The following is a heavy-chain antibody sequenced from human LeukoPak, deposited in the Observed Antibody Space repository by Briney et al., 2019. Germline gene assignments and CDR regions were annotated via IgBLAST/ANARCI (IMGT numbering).Heavy chain of an antibody. V-gene: IGHV3-72*01. CDR1: GFTFSDYY. CDR2: ARNKPHSYTT. Sequence: GGSLRLSCAASGFTFSDYYMDWVRQAPGKGLEWVGRARNKPHSYTTKYAASVEGRFTVSRDDSKNSVYLQMNSLKTEDTAVYFCARGAFCGGGRCPAGFDYWGRGTLVTVSS. J-gene: IGHJ4*01. D-gene: IGHD2-15*01. CDR3: ARGAFCGGGRCPAGFDY.